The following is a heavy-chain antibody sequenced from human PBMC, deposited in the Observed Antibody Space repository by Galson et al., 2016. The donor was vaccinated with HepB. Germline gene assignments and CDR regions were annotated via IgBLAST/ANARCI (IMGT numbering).Heavy chain of an antibody. V-gene: IGHV5-51*01. CDR2: IYPGDSDT. J-gene: IGHJ3*02. CDR3: ARHLYSSGWSGGDDAVDI. CDR1: GYRFTNYC. Sequence: QSGAEVKKPGESLEISCKGSGYRFTNYCIGWVRQMPGKGLEWMGIIYPGDSDTRYSPSFQGQVTISADKSISTAYLQWSSLKASDTAMYYCARHLYSSGWSGGDDAVDIWGQGTMVTVSS. D-gene: IGHD6-19*01.